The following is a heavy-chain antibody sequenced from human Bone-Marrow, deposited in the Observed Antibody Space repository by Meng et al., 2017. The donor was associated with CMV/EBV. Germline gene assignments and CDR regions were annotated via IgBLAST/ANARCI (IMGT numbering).Heavy chain of an antibody. Sequence: SVKVSCKASGYTFTSYGISWVRQAPGQGLEWMGGIIPIFGTAKYAQKFQGRVTITTDESTRTAYMQLSSLRSEDTAAYYCARGTEMATINAYYYAMAVWGQGTTVPVSS. V-gene: IGHV1-69*05. CDR3: ARGTEMATINAYYYAMAV. CDR2: IIPIFGTA. J-gene: IGHJ6*02. D-gene: IGHD5-24*01. CDR1: GYTFTSYG.